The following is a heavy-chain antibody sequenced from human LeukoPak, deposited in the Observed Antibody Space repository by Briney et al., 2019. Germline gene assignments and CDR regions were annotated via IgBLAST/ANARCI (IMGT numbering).Heavy chain of an antibody. CDR3: ARVVGVFDY. CDR1: GGSISSSSYS. D-gene: IGHD2-21*01. CDR2: IYYSGST. Sequence: PSETLSLTCTVSGGSISSSSYSWGWIRQPPGKGLEWIGSIYYSGSTYYNPSLKSRVTISVDTSKNQFSLKLSSVTAADTAVYYCARVVGVFDYWGQGTLVTVSS. V-gene: IGHV4-39*01. J-gene: IGHJ4*02.